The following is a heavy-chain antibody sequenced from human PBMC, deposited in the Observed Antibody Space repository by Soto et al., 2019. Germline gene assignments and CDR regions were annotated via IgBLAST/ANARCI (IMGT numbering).Heavy chain of an antibody. J-gene: IGHJ4*02. CDR1: GFSSGTYA. Sequence: PGGSLRLSCAASGFSSGTYAMSWVRQEPGKGLEWVSFISGVGTGAYIHYADFAKGRFSISRDTSKNTVYLQMDSLRGEDTAFYYCAKGSALSSGILDSWGQGALVTVSS. V-gene: IGHV3-23*01. CDR3: AKGSALSSGILDS. CDR2: ISGVGTGAYI.